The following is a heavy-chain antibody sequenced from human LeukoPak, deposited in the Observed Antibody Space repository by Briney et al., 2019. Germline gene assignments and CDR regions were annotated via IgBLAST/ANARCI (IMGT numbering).Heavy chain of an antibody. CDR2: ISADGTNT. V-gene: IGHV3-74*03. Sequence: PGGSLRLSCVASGFTFSNSWMHWVRQAPGKGLLWVSRISADGTNTKYADSVKGRFTISRDNAKNTLYLQMNTLRAEDTAVYYCARDQTQAGPTTVDYWGQETLVTVSS. D-gene: IGHD1-14*01. J-gene: IGHJ4*02. CDR3: ARDQTQAGPTTVDY. CDR1: GFTFSNSW.